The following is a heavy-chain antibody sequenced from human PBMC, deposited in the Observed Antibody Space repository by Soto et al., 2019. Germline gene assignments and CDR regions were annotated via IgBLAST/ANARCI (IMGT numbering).Heavy chain of an antibody. CDR1: GGSISSGDYY. V-gene: IGHV4-30-4*01. CDR3: ARLHQYYDLDY. D-gene: IGHD3-3*01. CDR2: IYYSGST. J-gene: IGHJ4*02. Sequence: PSETLSLTCTVSGGSISSGDYYWSWIRQPPGKGLEWIGYIYYSGSTYYNPSLESRVTISVDTSKNQFSLKLSSVTAADTAVYYCARLHQYYDLDYWGQGTLVTVSS.